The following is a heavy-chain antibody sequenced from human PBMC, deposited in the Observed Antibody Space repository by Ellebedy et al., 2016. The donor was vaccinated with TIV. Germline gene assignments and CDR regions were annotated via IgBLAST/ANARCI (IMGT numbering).Heavy chain of an antibody. D-gene: IGHD2-2*01. CDR3: ARDRAIRDIVVVPAAMPDYYYGMDV. V-gene: IGHV1-46*01. J-gene: IGHJ6*02. Sequence: AASVKVSCKASGYTFTSYYMHWVRQAPGQGLEWMGIINPSGGSTSYAQKFQGRVTMTRDTSTSTVYMELSSLRSEDTAVYYCARDRAIRDIVVVPAAMPDYYYGMDVWGQGTTVTVSS. CDR2: INPSGGST. CDR1: GYTFTSYY.